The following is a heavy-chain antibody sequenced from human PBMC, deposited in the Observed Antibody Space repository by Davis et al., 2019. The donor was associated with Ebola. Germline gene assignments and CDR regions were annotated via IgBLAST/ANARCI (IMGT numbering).Heavy chain of an antibody. Sequence: ASVKVSCKASGYTFTSYGISWVRQAPGQGLEWMGWISGYNGNTNYAQKVQGRVTMTTDTSTSTAYMELRSLRSDDTAVYYCARDFLVVVVPAAILSRGLGMDVWGKGTTVTVSS. J-gene: IGHJ6*04. D-gene: IGHD2-2*01. CDR2: ISGYNGNT. CDR3: ARDFLVVVVPAAILSRGLGMDV. CDR1: GYTFTSYG. V-gene: IGHV1-18*04.